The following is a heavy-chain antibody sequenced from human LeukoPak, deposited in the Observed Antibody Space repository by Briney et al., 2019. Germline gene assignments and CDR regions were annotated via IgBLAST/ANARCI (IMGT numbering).Heavy chain of an antibody. Sequence: SETLPLTCTVSGGSISSYYWSWIRQPAGKGLEWIGRIYTSGSTNYNPSLKSRVTMSVDTSKNQFSLKLSSVTAADTAVYYCARVRRDMVRGGSYYFDYWGQGTLVTVSS. J-gene: IGHJ4*02. CDR2: IYTSGST. D-gene: IGHD3-10*01. V-gene: IGHV4-4*07. CDR1: GGSISSYY. CDR3: ARVRRDMVRGGSYYFDY.